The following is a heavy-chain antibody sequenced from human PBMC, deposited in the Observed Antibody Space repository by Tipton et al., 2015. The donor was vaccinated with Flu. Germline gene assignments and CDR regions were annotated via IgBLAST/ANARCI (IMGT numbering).Heavy chain of an antibody. J-gene: IGHJ3*02. D-gene: IGHD4-17*01. Sequence: TLSLNCTVSGGSITRGSYYWNWIRQPAGKGLEWIGRVYTNTNTNYKPSLESRVTISIDKSKNQFSLKLRSVTAADTAIYYCARGDYGDYDHEADSFDIWGQGTLVTVSA. V-gene: IGHV4-61*02. CDR1: GGSITRGSYY. CDR2: VYTNTNT. CDR3: ARGDYGDYDHEADSFDI.